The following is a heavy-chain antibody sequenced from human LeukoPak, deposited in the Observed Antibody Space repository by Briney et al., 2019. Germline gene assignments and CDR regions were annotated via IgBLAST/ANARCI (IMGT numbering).Heavy chain of an antibody. CDR2: ISAYNGNT. V-gene: IGHV1-18*01. D-gene: IGHD3-22*01. CDR1: GYTFTSYG. Sequence: ASVKVSCKASGYTFTSYGISWVRQAPGQGLEWMGWISAYNGNTNYAQKLQGRVTMTTDTSTSTAYMELRSLRSDDTAVYYCAENNYYDSRGYPFDPWGQGTLVTVSS. J-gene: IGHJ5*02. CDR3: AENNYYDSRGYPFDP.